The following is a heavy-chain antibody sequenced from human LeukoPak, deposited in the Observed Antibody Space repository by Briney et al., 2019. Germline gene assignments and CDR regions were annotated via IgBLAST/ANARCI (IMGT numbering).Heavy chain of an antibody. Sequence: GGALRLSCAASGFTFSSYWMSWVRQAPGKGLEWGANIKQDGSEKYYVDSVKGRFTISRDNAKNSLYLQMNSLRAEDTAVYYCARDKRCSGGSCYLHYFDYWGQGTLVTVSS. D-gene: IGHD2-15*01. CDR3: ARDKRCSGGSCYLHYFDY. CDR1: GFTFSSYW. V-gene: IGHV3-7*01. CDR2: IKQDGSEK. J-gene: IGHJ4*02.